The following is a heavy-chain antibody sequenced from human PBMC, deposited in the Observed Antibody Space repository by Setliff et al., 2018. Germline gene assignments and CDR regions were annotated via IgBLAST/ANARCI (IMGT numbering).Heavy chain of an antibody. V-gene: IGHV4-61*02. CDR2: LHTSGSI. Sequence: SETLSLTCTVSGGSISSGTYYWSWIRQPAGKGLEWIGRLHTSGSIDYNPSLKSRVTISVDTSKNQFSLRLRSVTAADTAVYFCARGGYNGYAVFDDWGQGALVTVSS. D-gene: IGHD5-12*01. J-gene: IGHJ4*02. CDR3: ARGGYNGYAVFDD. CDR1: GGSISSGTYY.